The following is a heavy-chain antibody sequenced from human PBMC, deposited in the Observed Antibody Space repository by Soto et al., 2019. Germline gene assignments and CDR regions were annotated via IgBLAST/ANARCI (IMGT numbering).Heavy chain of an antibody. V-gene: IGHV3-23*01. J-gene: IGHJ6*02. CDR1: GFTFSSYA. Sequence: EVHLLESGGGLVQPGGSLRLSCAASGFTFSSYAMSWVRQAPGKGLEWVSAISGSGDVTNYADSVKGRFTISRDNSKTTLYLQMNSLRAEDTAVYYCAKDWMREAWFYYGMDVWGQGTTVTVSS. CDR3: AKDWMREAWFYYGMDV. D-gene: IGHD3-22*01. CDR2: ISGSGDVT.